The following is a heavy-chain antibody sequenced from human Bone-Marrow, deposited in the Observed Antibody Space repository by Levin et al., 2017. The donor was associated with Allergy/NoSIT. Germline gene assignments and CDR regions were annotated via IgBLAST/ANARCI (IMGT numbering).Heavy chain of an antibody. CDR1: GGSISSDYYY. CDR3: ARAEAVGTVASTVLFDP. D-gene: IGHD3-16*01. J-gene: IGHJ5*02. Sequence: SETLSLTCTVSGGSISSDYYYWSWIRQPPGKGLEWIGYIYYSGSTYYNPSLKSRVAISMDTSKNQFSLNLSSLTASDTAVYYCARAEAVGTVASTVLFDPWGQGTLVTVSS. CDR2: IYYSGST. V-gene: IGHV4-30-4*01.